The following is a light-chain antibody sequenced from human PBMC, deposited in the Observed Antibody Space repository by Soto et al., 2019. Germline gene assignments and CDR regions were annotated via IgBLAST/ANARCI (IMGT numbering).Light chain of an antibody. Sequence: EIVLMQSPGTLSLSPGERATLSCRASQSVSSSYLAWYQQKPGQAPRLLIYGASSRATGIPDRFSGSGSGTDFTLTISRLEPEDSAVYYCQQYSSSPRTFGQGTKVDIK. CDR3: QQYSSSPRT. J-gene: IGKJ1*01. V-gene: IGKV3-20*01. CDR2: GAS. CDR1: QSVSSSY.